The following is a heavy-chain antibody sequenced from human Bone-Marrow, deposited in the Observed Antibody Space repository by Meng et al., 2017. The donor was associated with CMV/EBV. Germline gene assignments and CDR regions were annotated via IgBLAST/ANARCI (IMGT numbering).Heavy chain of an antibody. CDR3: AIRPYFGVVTTDY. D-gene: IGHD3-3*01. CDR1: GGTFSSYA. CDR2: IIPILGIA. V-gene: IGHV1-69*10. J-gene: IGHJ4*02. Sequence: ASVKVSCKASGGTFSSYAISWVRQAPGQGLEWMGGIIPILGIANYAQKFQGRVTITADKSTSTAYMELSSLRSEDTAVYYCAIRPYFGVVTTDYWGQGTLVTVSS.